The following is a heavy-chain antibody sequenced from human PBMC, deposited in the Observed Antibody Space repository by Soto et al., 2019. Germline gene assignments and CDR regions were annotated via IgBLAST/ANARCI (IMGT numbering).Heavy chain of an antibody. CDR1: GYTFTNYW. CDR3: AASIFYYGMDV. V-gene: IGHV5-51*01. Sequence: PGDSLKISCNGSGYTFTNYWIGSVRQMPGKGLEWMGIIYPGDSDTKYNPSFQGQVTISADKSITTTYLRWTSLKASDTAIYSCAASIFYYGMDVWGQGTTVTVSS. J-gene: IGHJ6*02. CDR2: IYPGDSDT.